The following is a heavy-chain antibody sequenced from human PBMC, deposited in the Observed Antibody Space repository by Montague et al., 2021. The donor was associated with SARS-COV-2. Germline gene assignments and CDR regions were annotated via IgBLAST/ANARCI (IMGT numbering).Heavy chain of an antibody. D-gene: IGHD4-17*01. CDR3: ARGPKMYGELADY. J-gene: IGHJ4*02. Sequence: SETLSLTCTVSGGSVRSSNDCWGWIRQPPGKGLEWIANFYYSGNTYYNPSLKSRVTISVGTSNNQFSLKLSSVTAADTAVYYRARGPKMYGELADYWGQGTLVTVSS. CDR2: FYYSGNT. V-gene: IGHV4-39*01. CDR1: GGSVRSSNDC.